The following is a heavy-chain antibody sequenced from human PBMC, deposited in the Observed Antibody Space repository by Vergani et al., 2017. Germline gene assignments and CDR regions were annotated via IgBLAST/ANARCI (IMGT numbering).Heavy chain of an antibody. CDR1: GFTVSSNY. CDR2: INWNGGST. CDR3: AKDLRPKGYYFDY. V-gene: IGHV3-20*04. J-gene: IGHJ4*02. Sequence: EVQLLESGGGLVQPGGSLRLSCAASGFTVSSNYMSWVRQAPGKGLEWVSGINWNGGSTGYADSVKGRFTISRDNAKNSLYLQMNSLRAEDTAVYYCAKDLRPKGYYFDYWGQGTLVTVSS.